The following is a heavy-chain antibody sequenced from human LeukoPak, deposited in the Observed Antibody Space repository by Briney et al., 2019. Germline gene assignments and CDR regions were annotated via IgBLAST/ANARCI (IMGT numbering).Heavy chain of an antibody. CDR1: GFTFSSYA. J-gene: IGHJ6*02. V-gene: IGHV3-23*01. CDR3: AKALAASPYYYGMDV. CDR2: ISGSGGST. Sequence: GGSLRLSCAASGFTFSSYAMSWVRQAPRKGLEWVSAISGSGGSTYYADSVKGRFTISRDNSKNTLYLQMNSLRAEDTAVYYCAKALAASPYYYGMDVWGQGTTVTVSS. D-gene: IGHD6-25*01.